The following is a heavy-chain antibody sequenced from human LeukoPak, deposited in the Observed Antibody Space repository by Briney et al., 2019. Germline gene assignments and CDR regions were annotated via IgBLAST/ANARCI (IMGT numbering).Heavy chain of an antibody. CDR3: ASYDFWSGSTNPFDP. CDR2: IIPIFGTA. J-gene: IGHJ5*02. D-gene: IGHD3-3*01. CDR1: GGTFSSYA. V-gene: IGHV1-69*13. Sequence: SVKVSCKASGGTFSSYAISWVRQAPGQGLEWMGGIIPIFGTANYAQKFQGRVTITADESTSTAYMELSSLRSEDTAVYYCASYDFWSGSTNPFDPWGQGTLVTVSS.